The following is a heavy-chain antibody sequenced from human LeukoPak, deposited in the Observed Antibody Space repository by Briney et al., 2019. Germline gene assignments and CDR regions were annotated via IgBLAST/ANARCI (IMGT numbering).Heavy chain of an antibody. Sequence: ASVKVSCKASGYTFTGYYMNWVRQAPGQGLEWMGWINPKSGGTNYAQKIQGRVTMTRDTSISTAYMELSSLSSDDTAVYYCARDGYGDSKGRFDPWGQGTLVTVSS. V-gene: IGHV1-2*02. J-gene: IGHJ5*02. CDR2: INPKSGGT. CDR3: ARDGYGDSKGRFDP. D-gene: IGHD4-17*01. CDR1: GYTFTGYY.